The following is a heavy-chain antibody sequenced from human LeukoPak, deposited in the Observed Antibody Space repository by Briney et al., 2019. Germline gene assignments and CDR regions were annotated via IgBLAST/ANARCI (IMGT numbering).Heavy chain of an antibody. CDR3: AKHFTGYPSDALDI. CDR2: INPYNGDT. CDR1: GYNFSSHG. J-gene: IGHJ3*02. Sequence: ASVKVSCKASGYNFSSHGISWVRQAPGQGLEWIAWINPYNGDTNYVQTLQGRLTITRDTSTSTAYLDLRSLRSDDTAVYYCAKHFTGYPSDALDIWGQGTMVTVSS. V-gene: IGHV1-18*01. D-gene: IGHD3-9*01.